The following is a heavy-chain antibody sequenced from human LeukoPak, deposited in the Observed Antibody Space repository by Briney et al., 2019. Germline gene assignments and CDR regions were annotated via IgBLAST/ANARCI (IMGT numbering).Heavy chain of an antibody. CDR1: GFTVSSNY. D-gene: IGHD2-15*01. CDR3: ASTLVCSGGSCYSDY. V-gene: IGHV3-53*01. J-gene: IGHJ4*02. Sequence: GGSLRLSCAASGFTVSSNYMSWVRQAPGKGLEWVSVIYSGGSTYYADSVKGRFTISRDNSKNTLYLQVNSLRAEDTAVYYCASTLVCSGGSCYSDYWGQGTLVTVSS. CDR2: IYSGGST.